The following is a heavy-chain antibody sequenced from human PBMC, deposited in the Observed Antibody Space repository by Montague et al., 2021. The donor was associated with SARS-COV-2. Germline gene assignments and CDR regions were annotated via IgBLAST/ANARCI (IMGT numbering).Heavy chain of an antibody. V-gene: IGHV4-4*07. D-gene: IGHD6-6*01. CDR1: GGSITGFS. Sequence: SETLSLTCAVSGGSITGFSCSWVRQPAGKGLEWIGRVTTSGTTNXNPSLRSRVTMSVDTSKNQFSLNLNSVTAADTAIYYCARTPTRPLSLDSWGQGTLVTVSS. CDR3: ARTPTRPLSLDS. J-gene: IGHJ4*02. CDR2: VTTSGTT.